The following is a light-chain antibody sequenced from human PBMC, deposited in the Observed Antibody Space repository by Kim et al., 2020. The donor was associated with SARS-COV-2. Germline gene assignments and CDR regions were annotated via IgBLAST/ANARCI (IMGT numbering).Light chain of an antibody. CDR1: QSVSSNY. J-gene: IGKJ1*01. CDR3: QQYSSSPAT. CDR2: GAS. V-gene: IGKV3-20*01. Sequence: SPGARAPLSGRASQSVSSNYLAWYQQKPGQAPRLLIYGASSRATGIPDRFSGSGSGTDFTLTITRLEPEDFAVYYCQQYSSSPATFGQGTKVDIK.